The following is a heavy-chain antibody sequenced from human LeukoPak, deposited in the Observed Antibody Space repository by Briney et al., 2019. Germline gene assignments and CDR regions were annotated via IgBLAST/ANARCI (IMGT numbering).Heavy chain of an antibody. CDR1: GFTFRSYD. D-gene: IGHD6-19*01. CDR2: VGISGDT. J-gene: IGHJ4*02. Sequence: GGSLRLSCAASGFTFRSYDMHWVRQVTGKGLEWVSAVGISGDTYYAGSVKGRFTISRENGKDSLYRQMNSLTAGDTAVYYCVRGGIQVSGIDEIDYWGQGTLVTVSS. CDR3: VRGGIQVSGIDEIDY. V-gene: IGHV3-13*01.